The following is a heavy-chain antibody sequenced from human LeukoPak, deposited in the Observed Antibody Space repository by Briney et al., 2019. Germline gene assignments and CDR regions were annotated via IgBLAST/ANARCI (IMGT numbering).Heavy chain of an antibody. CDR3: AKEYSGSSPFFDY. D-gene: IGHD1-26*01. V-gene: IGHV3-30*18. CDR1: GFTLSSYG. J-gene: IGHJ4*02. Sequence: GRSLRLSCAASGFTLSSYGMHWVRQAPGKGLEWVAVISYDGSNKYYADSVKGRFTISRDNSKNTLYLQMNSLRAEDTAVYYCAKEYSGSSPFFDYWGQGTLVTVSS. CDR2: ISYDGSNK.